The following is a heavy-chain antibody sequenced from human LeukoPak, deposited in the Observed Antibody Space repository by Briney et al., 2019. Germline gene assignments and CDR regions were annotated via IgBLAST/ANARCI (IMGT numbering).Heavy chain of an antibody. D-gene: IGHD3-22*01. J-gene: IGHJ4*02. CDR1: GGSISSSNW. CDR2: IYHSGST. V-gene: IGHV4-4*02. CDR3: ARGVRGYDSSAYYDY. Sequence: SGTLSLTCAVSGGSISSSNWWSWVRQPPGKGLEWIGEIYHSGSTNYNPSFKSRVTISVDKSKNQFSLKLSSVTAADTAVYYCARGVRGYDSSAYYDYWGQGTLVTVSS.